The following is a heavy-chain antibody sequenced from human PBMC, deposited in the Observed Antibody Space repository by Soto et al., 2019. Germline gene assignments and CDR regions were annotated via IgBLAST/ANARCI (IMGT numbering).Heavy chain of an antibody. V-gene: IGHV4-30-4*01. CDR2: IYYSGST. CDR1: DGSISSGDYY. D-gene: IGHD2-15*01. CDR3: ARVLDPNWFDP. Sequence: SETLSLTCTVSDGSISSGDYYWSWIRQPPGKGLEWIGYIYYSGSTYYNPSLRSRVTISVDTSKNQFSLKLSPVTAADTAVYFCARVLDPNWFDPWGQGTLVTVSS. J-gene: IGHJ5*02.